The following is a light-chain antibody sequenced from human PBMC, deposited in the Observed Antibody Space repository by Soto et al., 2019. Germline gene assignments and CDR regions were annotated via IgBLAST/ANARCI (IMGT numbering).Light chain of an antibody. J-gene: IGKJ5*01. CDR1: QSVLYSSNQKNY. V-gene: IGKV4-1*01. CDR3: QQYYTTPLT. CDR2: WAS. Sequence: DIVMTQSPDSLAVSLGERATINCKSSQSVLYSSNQKNYLAWYHQKPGQPPKLLIYWASTRESGVPDRFSGSGSGTDFTLTISSLQAEDVAVYYCQQYYTTPLTFGGGTRLEIK.